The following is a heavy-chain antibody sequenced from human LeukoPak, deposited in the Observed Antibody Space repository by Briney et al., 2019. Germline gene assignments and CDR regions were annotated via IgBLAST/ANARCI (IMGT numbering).Heavy chain of an antibody. V-gene: IGHV3-49*04. D-gene: IGHD3-10*01. CDR1: GFTFGDYA. CDR2: IRSKAYGGTT. CDR3: TRAEGSGSYYNVGWFDP. Sequence: GGSLRLSCTASGFTFGDYAMSWVRQAPGKGLEWVGFIRSKAYGGTTEYAASVKGRFTISRDDSKGIAYLQMNSLKTEDTAVYYCTRAEGSGSYYNVGWFDPWGQGTLVTVSS. J-gene: IGHJ5*02.